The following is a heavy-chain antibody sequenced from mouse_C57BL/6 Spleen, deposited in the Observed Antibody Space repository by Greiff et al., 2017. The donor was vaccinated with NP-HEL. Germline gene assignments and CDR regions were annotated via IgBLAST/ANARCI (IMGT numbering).Heavy chain of an antibody. Sequence: VQLQQSGAELARPGASVKLSCKASGYTFTSYGISWVKQRTGQGLEWIGEIYPRSGNTYYNEKFKGKATLTADKPSSTAYMELRSLTSEDSAVYFCAREPFAYWGQGTLVTVSA. CDR1: GYTFTSYG. V-gene: IGHV1-81*01. J-gene: IGHJ3*01. CDR2: IYPRSGNT. CDR3: AREPFAY.